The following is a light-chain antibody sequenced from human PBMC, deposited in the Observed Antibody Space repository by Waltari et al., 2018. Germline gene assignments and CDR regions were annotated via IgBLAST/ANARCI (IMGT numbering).Light chain of an antibody. CDR2: ATS. CDR3: QQSYRTPPHT. V-gene: IGKV1-39*01. Sequence: DIQMTHTPSSLSASIGDRVTITCRASQSISGYLTWYQQKPGKAPKVLIYATSSLQSGVPSRFSGSGSGTDFPLTITSLQPEDFATYYCQQSYRTPPHTFGGGTKVEIK. CDR1: QSISGY. J-gene: IGKJ4*01.